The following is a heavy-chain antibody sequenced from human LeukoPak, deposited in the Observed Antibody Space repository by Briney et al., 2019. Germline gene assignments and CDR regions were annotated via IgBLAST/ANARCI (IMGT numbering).Heavy chain of an antibody. CDR2: ISYDGSNK. Sequence: GGSLRRSCAASGFTFSSYAMHWVRQAPGKGLEWVAVISYDGSNKYYADFVKGRFTFSRDNSKNTLYLQMNSLRAEDTAVYYCARGSLGTIAVAGTLDYWGQGILVTVSS. V-gene: IGHV3-30-3*01. CDR3: ARGSLGTIAVAGTLDY. D-gene: IGHD6-19*01. J-gene: IGHJ4*02. CDR1: GFTFSSYA.